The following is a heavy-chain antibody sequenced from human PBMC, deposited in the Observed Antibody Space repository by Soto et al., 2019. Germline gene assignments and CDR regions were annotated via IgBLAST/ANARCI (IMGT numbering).Heavy chain of an antibody. CDR3: ARVGFRSGWWGPYYYYGMDV. D-gene: IGHD6-19*01. CDR1: GGTFSSYA. V-gene: IGHV1-69*01. J-gene: IGHJ6*02. Sequence: QVQLVQSGAEVKKPGSSVKVSCKASGGTFSSYAISWVRQAPGQGLEWMGGIIPIFGTANYAQKFQGRVTIAADESTSTAYMERSSLRSEDTAVYYCARVGFRSGWWGPYYYYGMDVWGQGTTVTVSS. CDR2: IIPIFGTA.